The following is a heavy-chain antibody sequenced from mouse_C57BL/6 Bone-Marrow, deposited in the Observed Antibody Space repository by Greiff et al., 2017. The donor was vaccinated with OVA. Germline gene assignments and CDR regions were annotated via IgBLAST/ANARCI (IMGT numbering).Heavy chain of an antibody. V-gene: IGHV3-6*01. D-gene: IGHD2-3*01. CDR3: ARVGGDGYYFDY. Sequence: ESGPGLVKPSQSLSLTCSVTGYSITSGYYWNWIRQFPGNKLEWMGYISYDGSNNYNPSLKNRISITRDTSKNQFFLKLNSVTTEDTATYYGARVGGDGYYFDYWGQGTTLTVSS. CDR1: GYSITSGYY. J-gene: IGHJ2*01. CDR2: ISYDGSN.